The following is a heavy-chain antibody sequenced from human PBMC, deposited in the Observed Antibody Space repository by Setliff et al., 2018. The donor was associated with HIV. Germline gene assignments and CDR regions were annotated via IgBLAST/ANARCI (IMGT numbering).Heavy chain of an antibody. CDR1: GFTFKSYA. CDR2: IYENAYA. J-gene: IGHJ4*02. V-gene: IGHV4-59*01. CDR3: ARAQMHRGVVSWSLYYFDY. D-gene: IGHD3-10*01. Sequence: ESLRLSCAASGFTFKSYAMGWVRQAPGKGLEWIGYIYENAYAHYTVSLRSRVTVSMDTSKNQFSLTLRSVTAADRAVYYCARAQMHRGVVSWSLYYFDYWGQGALVTVSS.